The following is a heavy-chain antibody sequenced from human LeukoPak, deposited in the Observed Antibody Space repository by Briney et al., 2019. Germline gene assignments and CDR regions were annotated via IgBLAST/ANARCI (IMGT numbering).Heavy chain of an antibody. Sequence: GRSLRLSCAASGFTFSNYGMHWVRQAPGKGLEWVALISYDGSKKYYAVSVKGRFTISRDNSKNTLYLQMNSLRAEDTAVYYCANVGADRSFDYWGQGTLATVSS. J-gene: IGHJ4*02. CDR3: ANVGADRSFDY. CDR2: ISYDGSKK. CDR1: GFTFSNYG. V-gene: IGHV3-30*18. D-gene: IGHD1-26*01.